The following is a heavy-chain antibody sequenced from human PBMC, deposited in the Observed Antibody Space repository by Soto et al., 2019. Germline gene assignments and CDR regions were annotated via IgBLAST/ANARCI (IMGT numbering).Heavy chain of an antibody. CDR1: GYTFTSYG. CDR3: ARDSISIVVVTAIRAEYFQH. CDR2: ISAYNGNT. D-gene: IGHD2-21*02. V-gene: IGHV1-18*04. J-gene: IGHJ1*01. Sequence: GASVKVSSKASGYTFTSYGISWVRQAPGQGLEWMGWISAYNGNTNYAQKLQGRVTLTTDTSTSTAYMELRSLRSDDTAVYYCARDSISIVVVTAIRAEYFQHWGQGTLVTVSS.